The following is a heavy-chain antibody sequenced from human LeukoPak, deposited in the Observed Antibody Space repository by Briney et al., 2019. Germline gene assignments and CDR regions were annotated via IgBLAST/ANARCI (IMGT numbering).Heavy chain of an antibody. CDR2: IYPGDSDT. CDR1: GYSFTSYW. Sequence: GESLKISCKGSGYSFTSYWIGWVRQMPGKGLEWMGIIYPGDSDTRYSPSFQGQVTISADKSISTAYLQWSSLKASDTAMYYCAMLGYCSGGSCYSGVGRFDAFDIWGQGTMVTVSS. J-gene: IGHJ3*02. CDR3: AMLGYCSGGSCYSGVGRFDAFDI. V-gene: IGHV5-51*01. D-gene: IGHD2-15*01.